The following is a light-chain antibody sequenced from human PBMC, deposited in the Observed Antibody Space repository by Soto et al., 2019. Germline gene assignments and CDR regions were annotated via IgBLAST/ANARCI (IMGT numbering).Light chain of an antibody. CDR3: QQYNTWLT. CDR1: QRVSSN. Sequence: EIVMTQSPATLSVSPGERATLSSRASQRVSSNLAWYQQKPGQAPRLLIYGASTRATGIPARFSGSGSGTEFTLTISSLQSEDFAVYYCQQYNTWLTFGGGTKVEI. V-gene: IGKV3-15*01. J-gene: IGKJ4*01. CDR2: GAS.